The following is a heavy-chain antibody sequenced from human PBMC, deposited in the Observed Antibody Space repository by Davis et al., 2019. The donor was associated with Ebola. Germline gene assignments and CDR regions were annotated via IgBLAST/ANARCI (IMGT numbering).Heavy chain of an antibody. Sequence: GGSLRLSCAASGFTFSSYSMNWVRQAPGKGLEWVSYISSSSSTIYYADSVKGRFTIPRDNAKNSLYLQMNSLRDEDTAVYYCARDLGCSGGSCYRYYYYYGMDVWGKGTTVTVSS. V-gene: IGHV3-48*02. CDR3: ARDLGCSGGSCYRYYYYYGMDV. CDR1: GFTFSSYS. J-gene: IGHJ6*04. D-gene: IGHD2-15*01. CDR2: ISSSSSTI.